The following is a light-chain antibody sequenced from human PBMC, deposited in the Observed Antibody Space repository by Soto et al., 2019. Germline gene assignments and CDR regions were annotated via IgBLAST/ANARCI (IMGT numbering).Light chain of an antibody. J-gene: IGLJ3*02. V-gene: IGLV2-8*01. CDR1: SSDVGGYNY. CDR2: EVT. CDR3: SSYAASNNFYFV. Sequence: QSVLTQPPSASGSPGQAVTISCTGTSSDVGGYNYVSWYNQYPGRAPKLMIYEVTKRPSGVPDRFSGSKSGNTASRTVSGLQAEDEADYYCSSYAASNNFYFVFGGGTQLTVL.